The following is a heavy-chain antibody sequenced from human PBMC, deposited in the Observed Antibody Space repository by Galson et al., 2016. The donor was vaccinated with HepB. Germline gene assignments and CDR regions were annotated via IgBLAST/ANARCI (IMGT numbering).Heavy chain of an antibody. CDR3: ARGGYYDSSGYSRGFDY. D-gene: IGHD3-22*01. J-gene: IGHJ4*02. CDR2: SYYSGNT. Sequence: SETLSLTCTVSGGSMSASHWSWMRQPPGKGLEWIGYSYYSGNTKYNPSLQSRVTISVDTSKNQFSLKLSSVTAADTAVYYCARGGYYDSSGYSRGFDYWGQGTLVTGSS. CDR1: GGSMSASH. V-gene: IGHV4-59*13.